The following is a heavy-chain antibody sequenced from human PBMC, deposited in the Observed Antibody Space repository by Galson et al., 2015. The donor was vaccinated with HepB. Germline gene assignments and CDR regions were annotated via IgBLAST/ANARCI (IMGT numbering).Heavy chain of an antibody. CDR3: ARQFIGLYRGGLDY. D-gene: IGHD2-2*02. CDR2: IYYSGTT. CDR1: GGSISSSSYY. V-gene: IGHV4-39*01. J-gene: IGHJ4*02. Sequence: LSLTCTVSGGSISSSSYYWGWIRRAPGKGLEWIGNIYYSGTTNYNPSLKSRVGMSLDTSNNQFSLNLTSVTVADTAVYYCARQFIGLYRGGLDYWGQGTLVAVSS.